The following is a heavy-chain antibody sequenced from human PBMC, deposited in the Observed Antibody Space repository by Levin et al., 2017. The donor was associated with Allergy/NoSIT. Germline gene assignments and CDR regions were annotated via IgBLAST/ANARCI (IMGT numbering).Heavy chain of an antibody. D-gene: IGHD3-10*01. CDR1: GFTFSSYG. CDR2: ISYDGSDK. J-gene: IGHJ4*02. Sequence: GGSLRLSCAASGFTFSSYGMHWVRQAPGKGLEWVAVISYDGSDKNYADSVKGRFTISRDNSKNTLYLQMNNLRAEDTSVYYCAGSMVRGVILGYYFDYWGQGTLVTVSS. V-gene: IGHV3-30*03. CDR3: AGSMVRGVILGYYFDY.